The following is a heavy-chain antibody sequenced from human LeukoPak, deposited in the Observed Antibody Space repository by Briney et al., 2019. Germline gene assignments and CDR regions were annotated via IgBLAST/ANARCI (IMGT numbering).Heavy chain of an antibody. V-gene: IGHV3-23*01. CDR3: AKGGGYYGSGTYYKNNWFDP. Sequence: GGSLRLSCAVSGFTFSNYAMSWVRQAPGKALEWVSAISGSGGTTYYGDSVKGRFTISRDNSKNTLYLQMNSLRAEDTAVYYCAKGGGYYGSGTYYKNNWFDPWGQGTLVIVSS. CDR1: GFTFSNYA. CDR2: ISGSGGTT. J-gene: IGHJ5*02. D-gene: IGHD3-10*01.